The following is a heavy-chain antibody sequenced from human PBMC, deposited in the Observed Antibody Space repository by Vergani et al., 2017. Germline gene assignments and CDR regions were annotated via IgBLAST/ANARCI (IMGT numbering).Heavy chain of an antibody. CDR3: ARGPYYFDY. J-gene: IGHJ4*02. CDR2: INPKSGGT. CDR1: GYTFIGYY. V-gene: IGHV1-2*02. Sequence: QVQLVQSGAEVGKPGASVKISCKASGYTFIGYYMHWVRQAPGQGLEWMGWINPKSGGTNYAQKSQGRVTMTRDTSISTAYMELSRLRSDDTAVYYCARGPYYFDYWGQGTLVTVSS.